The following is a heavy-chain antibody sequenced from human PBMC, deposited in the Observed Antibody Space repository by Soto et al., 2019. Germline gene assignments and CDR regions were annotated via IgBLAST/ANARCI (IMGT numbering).Heavy chain of an antibody. CDR2: IIPILGIA. Sequence: QVQLVQSGAEVKKPGSSVKVSCKASGGTFSSYTISWVRQAPGQGLEWMGRIIPILGIANYAQKFQGRVTITADKSTSTAYMELSSLRSEDTAVYYCARDQAAAGDYYYGMDVWGQGTTVTVSS. CDR3: ARDQAAAGDYYYGMDV. D-gene: IGHD6-13*01. CDR1: GGTFSSYT. V-gene: IGHV1-69*08. J-gene: IGHJ6*02.